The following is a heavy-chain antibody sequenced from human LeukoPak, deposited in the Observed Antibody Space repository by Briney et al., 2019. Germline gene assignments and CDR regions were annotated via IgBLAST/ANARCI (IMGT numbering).Heavy chain of an antibody. CDR2: ISASGTTI. V-gene: IGHV3-48*03. D-gene: IGHD2-15*01. CDR1: GFTFSSYE. CDR3: AKDGGSDPDSFDI. J-gene: IGHJ3*02. Sequence: PGGSLILSCAASGFTFSSYEMNWVRQAPGKGLEWVSYISASGTTIYYADSVKGRFTISRDNTKNSLYLQTNSLRAEDTAVYYCAKDGGSDPDSFDIWGQGTMVTVSS.